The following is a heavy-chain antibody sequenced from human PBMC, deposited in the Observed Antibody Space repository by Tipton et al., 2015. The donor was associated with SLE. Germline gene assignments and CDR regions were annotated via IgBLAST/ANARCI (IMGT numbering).Heavy chain of an antibody. CDR2: INPNSGGT. CDR3: ARDLVATVTDWYFDL. D-gene: IGHD5-12*01. V-gene: IGHV1-2*02. Sequence: QSGAEVKEPGASVKVSCKASGYTFTGYYMHWVRQAPGQGLEWMGWINPNSGGTNYAQKFQGRVTMSRDTSISTAYMELSRLRSDDTAVYYCARDLVATVTDWYFDLWGRGTLLTVSS. J-gene: IGHJ2*01. CDR1: GYTFTGYY.